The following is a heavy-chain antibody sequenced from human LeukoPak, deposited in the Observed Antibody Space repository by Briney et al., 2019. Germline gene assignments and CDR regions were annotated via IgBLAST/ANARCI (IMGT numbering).Heavy chain of an antibody. CDR2: INHSGST. CDR3: ARGDSSVYYFDY. J-gene: IGHJ4*02. CDR1: GFTFTSYS. V-gene: IGHV4-34*01. D-gene: IGHD3-22*01. Sequence: GSLRLSCAASGFTFTSYSMNWVRQPPGKGLEWIGEINHSGSTNYNPSLKSRVTISVDTSKTQFSLKLSSVTAADTAVYYCARGDSSVYYFDYWGQGTLVTVSS.